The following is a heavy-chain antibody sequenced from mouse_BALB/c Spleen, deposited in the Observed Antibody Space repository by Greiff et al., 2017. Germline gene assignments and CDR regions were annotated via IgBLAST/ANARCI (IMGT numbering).Heavy chain of an antibody. CDR2: IYPGDGDT. J-gene: IGHJ4*01. CDR1: GYAFSSSW. Sequence: QVQLQQSEPELVKPGASVKISCKASGYAFSSSWMNWVKQRPGQGLEWIGRIYPGDGDTNYNGKFKGKATLTADKSSSTAYMQLSSLTSVDSAVYFCARWGSGYAMDYWGQGTSVTVSS. CDR3: ARWGSGYAMDY. V-gene: IGHV1-82*01. D-gene: IGHD3-1*01.